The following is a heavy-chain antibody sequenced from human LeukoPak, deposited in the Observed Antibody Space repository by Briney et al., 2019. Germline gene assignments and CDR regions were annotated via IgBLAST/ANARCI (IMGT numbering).Heavy chain of an antibody. D-gene: IGHD1-1*01. J-gene: IGHJ4*02. Sequence: PGGSLSLSCSASGFPFSSYAMHWVRQAPGKGLEYVSAISSNGGSTYYADSVKGRFTISRDNSKNTLYLQMSSLRAEDTAVYYCVKGGDWNDVAGYWGQGTLVTVSS. CDR3: VKGGDWNDVAGY. V-gene: IGHV3-64D*06. CDR1: GFPFSSYA. CDR2: ISSNGGST.